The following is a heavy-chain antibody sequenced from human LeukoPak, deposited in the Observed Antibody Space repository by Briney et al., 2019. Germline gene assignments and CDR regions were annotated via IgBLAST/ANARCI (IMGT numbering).Heavy chain of an antibody. J-gene: IGHJ4*02. CDR1: GFIVSSNY. Sequence: PGGSLRLSCASSGFIVSSNYMSWVRPAPGKGLGVVSVIYSGGSTYYADSVRGRFTISRDNSKSTLYLQMNSLRAEDTAVYYCARDSHSGSYYRLDYWGQGTLVTVSS. D-gene: IGHD1-26*01. CDR3: ARDSHSGSYYRLDY. V-gene: IGHV3-53*01. CDR2: IYSGGST.